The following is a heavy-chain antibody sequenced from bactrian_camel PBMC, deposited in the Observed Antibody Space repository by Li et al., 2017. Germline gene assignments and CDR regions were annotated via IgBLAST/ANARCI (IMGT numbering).Heavy chain of an antibody. Sequence: HVQLVESGGGSVQAGGSLKLSCAASGDTSRRYCMGWFRQVPGKQREGLASIHTTVGTTYYIDSVKGRFTISQDTAKKTLFLQMNSLRTEDTAMYFCATLSCRRGLQTMSPLHNQWGQGTQVTVS. CDR2: IHTTVGTT. CDR3: ATLSCRRGLQTMSPLHNQ. CDR1: GDTSRRYC. V-gene: IGHV3S1*01. D-gene: IGHD1*01. J-gene: IGHJ4*01.